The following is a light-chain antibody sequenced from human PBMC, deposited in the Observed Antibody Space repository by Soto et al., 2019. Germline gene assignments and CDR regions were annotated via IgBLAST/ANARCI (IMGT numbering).Light chain of an antibody. CDR2: AAS. Sequence: ILLTQSPSSLSASVGDRVTITCRASQGIDTSLAWYQQKPGKAPKLLIYAASNSQSGVPSRFSGSGSGTHFTLTISSLQPEDFATYYCQQLHGYPITFGQGTRLEI. V-gene: IGKV1-9*01. CDR1: QGIDTS. J-gene: IGKJ5*01. CDR3: QQLHGYPIT.